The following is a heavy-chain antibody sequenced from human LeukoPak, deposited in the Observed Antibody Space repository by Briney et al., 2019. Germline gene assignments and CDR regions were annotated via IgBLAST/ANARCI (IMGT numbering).Heavy chain of an antibody. V-gene: IGHV4-34*01. D-gene: IGHD3-10*01. CDR1: GGSFSGYY. Sequence: PSETLSLTCAVYGGSFSGYYWSWIRQPPGKGLEWIGEINHSGSTKYNPSLKSRVTISVDTSNNQFSLKVSSVTAAETAVYYCARGRKVITMVRGATDFDWWGQGTLVSVS. J-gene: IGHJ4*02. CDR2: INHSGST. CDR3: ARGRKVITMVRGATDFDW.